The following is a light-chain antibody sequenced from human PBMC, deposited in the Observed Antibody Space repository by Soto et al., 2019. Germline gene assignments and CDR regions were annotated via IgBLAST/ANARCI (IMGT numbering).Light chain of an antibody. CDR2: DAS. CDR1: QSVSSY. Sequence: EIVLTQSPATLSLSPGERATLSCRASQSVSSYLAWYQQKPGQAPRLLIYDASNRATGIPARFSGSGSGTDFTLTISSLEPEDFAVYYCHQYGRSLSTFGQGTKVEI. V-gene: IGKV3-11*01. CDR3: HQYGRSLST. J-gene: IGKJ1*01.